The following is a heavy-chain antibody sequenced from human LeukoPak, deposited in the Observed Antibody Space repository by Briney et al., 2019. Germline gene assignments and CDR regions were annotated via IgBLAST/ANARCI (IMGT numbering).Heavy chain of an antibody. CDR3: ARDHRDGSGSSFWFDP. CDR1: GYTFTSYA. V-gene: IGHV1-3*01. Sequence: GASVKVSGKASGYTFTSYAMHWVRQAPGQRLEWMGWINAGNGNTKYSQKFQGRVTITTDESTSTAYMELSSLRSEDTAVYYCARDHRDGSGSSFWFDPWGQGTLVTVSS. J-gene: IGHJ5*02. CDR2: INAGNGNT. D-gene: IGHD3-10*01.